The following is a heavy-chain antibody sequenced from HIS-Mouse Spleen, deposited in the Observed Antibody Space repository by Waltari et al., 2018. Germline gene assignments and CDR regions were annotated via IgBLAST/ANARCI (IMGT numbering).Heavy chain of an antibody. CDR3: AREIPYSSSWYDWYFDL. CDR1: GCPLRSSSYY. CDR2: IYYSGST. D-gene: IGHD6-13*01. Sequence: QLQLQESGPGLVKPSETLSLTCTVSGCPLRSSSYYWGGIRQPPGKGLEWIGSIYYSGSTYYNPSLKSRVTISVDTSKNQFSLKLSSVTAADTAVYYCAREIPYSSSWYDWYFDLWGRGTLVTVSS. J-gene: IGHJ2*01. V-gene: IGHV4-39*07.